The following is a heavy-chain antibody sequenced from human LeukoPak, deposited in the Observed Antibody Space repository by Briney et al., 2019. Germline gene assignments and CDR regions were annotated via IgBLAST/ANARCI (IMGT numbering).Heavy chain of an antibody. J-gene: IGHJ3*02. V-gene: IGHV3-7*04. D-gene: IGHD5-18*01. CDR3: ATDRGYSTFDI. Sequence: GGSLRLSCAASGFTFSTYWMSWVRQAPGKGLEWVANTNQDGTEKNYVDSVKGRFTIPRDNAENSLYLQMNSLRAEDTAVYYCATDRGYSTFDIWGQGTMVTVSS. CDR2: TNQDGTEK. CDR1: GFTFSTYW.